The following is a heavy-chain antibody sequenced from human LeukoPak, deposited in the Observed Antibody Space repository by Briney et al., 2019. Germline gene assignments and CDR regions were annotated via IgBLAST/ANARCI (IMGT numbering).Heavy chain of an antibody. CDR2: ISGSGDST. V-gene: IGHV3-23*01. CDR3: AKDKRMDV. J-gene: IGHJ6*02. Sequence: XLEWVSGISGSGDSTYYADFVKGRFTISRDNSKNALYLQMNSLRAEDTAVYYCAKDKRMDVWGLGTTVTVSS.